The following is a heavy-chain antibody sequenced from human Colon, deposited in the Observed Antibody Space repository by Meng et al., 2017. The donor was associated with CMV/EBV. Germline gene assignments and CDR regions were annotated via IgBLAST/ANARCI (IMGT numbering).Heavy chain of an antibody. V-gene: IGHV3-48*03. J-gene: IGHJ6*01. Sequence: GESLKISCTASDFIFSNYKMYWVRQAPGKGLEWISYINSRGTTIHYADSVKGRFTISRDNAANSLYLQMNNLRADDTAVYYCARDLSGFYSSPYYSYYGMDLWGQGTTVTV. D-gene: IGHD4-11*01. CDR2: INSRGTTI. CDR1: DFIFSNYK. CDR3: ARDLSGFYSSPYYSYYGMDL.